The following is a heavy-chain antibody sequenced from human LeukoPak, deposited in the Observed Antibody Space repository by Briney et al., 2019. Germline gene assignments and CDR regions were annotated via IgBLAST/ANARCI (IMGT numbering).Heavy chain of an antibody. Sequence: ASVKVSCKASGYTFTSYGISWVRQAPGQGLEWMGWISAYNGNTNYAQKLQGRVTMTTDTSTSTAYMELRSLRSDTAVYYCARDLAWAPRSSYYGMDVWGKGTTVTVSS. J-gene: IGHJ6*04. D-gene: IGHD2-2*01. CDR1: GYTFTSYG. CDR3: ARDLAWAPRSSYYGMDV. CDR2: ISAYNGNT. V-gene: IGHV1-18*04.